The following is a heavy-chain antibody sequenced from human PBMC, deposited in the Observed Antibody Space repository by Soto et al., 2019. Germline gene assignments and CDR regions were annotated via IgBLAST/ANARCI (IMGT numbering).Heavy chain of an antibody. CDR2: IYSSGST. CDR3: ARDHPHSYGVYYFDY. D-gene: IGHD5-18*01. CDR1: GGSISNYY. V-gene: IGHV4-59*01. Sequence: SETLSLTCTVSGGSISNYYWSWIRQPPGKGLEWIGYIYSSGSTHYNPSLQSRVTISADTSKNQVSLKVRSVTAADTAVYYCARDHPHSYGVYYFDYWGQGTSVT. J-gene: IGHJ4*02.